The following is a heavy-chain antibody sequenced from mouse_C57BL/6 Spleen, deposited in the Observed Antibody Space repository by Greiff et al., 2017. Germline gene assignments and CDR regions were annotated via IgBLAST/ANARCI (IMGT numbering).Heavy chain of an antibody. V-gene: IGHV1-81*01. Sequence: QVQLKESGAELARPGASVKLSCKASGYTFTSYGISWVKQRTGQGLEWIGEIYPRSGNTYYNEKFKGKATLTADKSSSTAYMELRRLTSEDAAVYFCARGGYDYFAYWGQGTLVTVSA. CDR2: IYPRSGNT. CDR1: GYTFTSYG. D-gene: IGHD2-4*01. CDR3: ARGGYDYFAY. J-gene: IGHJ3*01.